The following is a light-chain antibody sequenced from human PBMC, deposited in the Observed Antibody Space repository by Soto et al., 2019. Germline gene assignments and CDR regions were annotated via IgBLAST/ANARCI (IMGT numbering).Light chain of an antibody. CDR2: EVS. CDR1: SSDVGGYNY. J-gene: IGLJ1*01. CDR3: SSYAGSNNFDV. Sequence: QSALTQPPSASGSPGQSVTISCTGPSSDVGGYNYVSWYQQHPGKAPKLVIYEVSKRPSGVPDRFSGSKSGNTASLTVSGLQAEDEADYYCSSYAGSNNFDVFGTGTKVTVL. V-gene: IGLV2-8*01.